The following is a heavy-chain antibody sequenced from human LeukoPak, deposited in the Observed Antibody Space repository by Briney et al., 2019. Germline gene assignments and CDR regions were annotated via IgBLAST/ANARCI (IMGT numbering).Heavy chain of an antibody. V-gene: IGHV4-59*01. CDR1: GGSISSYY. Sequence: KSSETLSLTCTVSGGSISSYYWSWIRQPPGKGLEWIGYIYYSGSTNYNPSLKSRVTISVDTSKNQFSLKLSSVTAADTAVYYCARVRSGSYYWFDPWGQGTLVTVSS. D-gene: IGHD1-26*01. CDR3: ARVRSGSYYWFDP. J-gene: IGHJ5*02. CDR2: IYYSGST.